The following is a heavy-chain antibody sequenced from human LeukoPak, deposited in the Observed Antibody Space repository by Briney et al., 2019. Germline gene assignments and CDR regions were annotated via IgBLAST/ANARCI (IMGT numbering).Heavy chain of an antibody. CDR3: ARDGYGLLAFDI. CDR2: IYHSGST. Sequence: KPPQTLSLTCAVSGGSISSGGYSWSWIRQPPGKGLEWIGYIYHSGSTYYNPSLKSRVTISVDTSKNQFSLKLSSVTAADTAVYYCARDGYGLLAFDIWGQGTMVTVSS. J-gene: IGHJ3*02. V-gene: IGHV4-30-2*01. D-gene: IGHD2-2*03. CDR1: GGSISSGGYS.